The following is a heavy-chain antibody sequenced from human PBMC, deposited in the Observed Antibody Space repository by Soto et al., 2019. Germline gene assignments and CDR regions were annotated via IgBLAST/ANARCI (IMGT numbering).Heavy chain of an antibody. CDR1: GGSLSSGDYY. D-gene: IGHD5-12*01. J-gene: IGHJ6*01. Sequence: SETLSLTYTVSGGSLSSGDYYWSWIHQPPGKGLEWIGYIYYSGSTYYNPSLKSRVTISVDTSKNQFSLKLGSVTAADTAVYYCARDVPNSGYDYSFYGMDVWGQGTTVTVSS. CDR2: IYYSGST. V-gene: IGHV4-30-4*01. CDR3: ARDVPNSGYDYSFYGMDV.